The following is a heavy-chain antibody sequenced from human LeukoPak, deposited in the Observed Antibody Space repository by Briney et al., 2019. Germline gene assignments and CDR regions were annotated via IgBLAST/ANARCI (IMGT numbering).Heavy chain of an antibody. CDR1: GFTFSSYS. D-gene: IGHD3-22*01. CDR2: ISSSSSTI. CDR3: ARGRLYYYDSSGPFDP. V-gene: IGHV3-48*04. Sequence: PGGSLRLSCAASGFTFSSYSMNWVRQAPGKGLEWVSYISSSSSTIYYADSVKGRFTISGDNAKNSLYLQMNSLRAEDTAVYYCARGRLYYYDSSGPFDPWGQGTLVTVSS. J-gene: IGHJ5*02.